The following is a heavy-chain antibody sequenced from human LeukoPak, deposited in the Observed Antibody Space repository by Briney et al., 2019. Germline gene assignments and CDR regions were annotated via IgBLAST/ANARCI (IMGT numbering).Heavy chain of an antibody. CDR1: GFTFNDYY. CDR2: IGSSGGSI. V-gene: IGHV3-11*04. J-gene: IGHJ4*02. Sequence: GGSLRLSCAASGFTFNDYYMSWIRQAPGKGLEWISYIGSSGGSINYADSVEGRFTISRDNAKNTLYLQMNSLRAEDTAVYYCAGSLGPLTERWGQGTLVTVSS. D-gene: IGHD2-21*02. CDR3: AGSLGPLTER.